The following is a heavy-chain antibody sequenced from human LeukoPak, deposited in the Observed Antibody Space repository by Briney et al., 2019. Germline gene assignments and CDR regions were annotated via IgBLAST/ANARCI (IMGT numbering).Heavy chain of an antibody. CDR1: GFTFSSYE. Sequence: GSLRLSCAASGFTFSSYEMNWVRQAPGKGLEWVSYISSSGSTIYYADSVKGRFTISRDNAKNSLYLQMNSLRAEDTGVYYCAGGDTVAGSYHLDYWGQGTLVTVSS. V-gene: IGHV3-48*03. CDR2: ISSSGSTI. J-gene: IGHJ4*02. D-gene: IGHD6-19*01. CDR3: AGGDTVAGSYHLDY.